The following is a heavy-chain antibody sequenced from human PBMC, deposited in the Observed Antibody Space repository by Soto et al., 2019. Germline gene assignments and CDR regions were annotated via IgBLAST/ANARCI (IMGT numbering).Heavy chain of an antibody. V-gene: IGHV3-23*01. J-gene: IGHJ5*02. D-gene: IGHD2-2*01. CDR1: GFTFSSYA. CDR2: ISGSGGST. CDR3: AKDGAGIVVVPAAMPDPFDP. Sequence: GGSLRLSCAASGFTFSSYAMSWVRQAPGKGLEWVSAISGSGGSTYYADSVKGRFTISRDNSKNTLYLQMNSLRAEDTAVYYCAKDGAGIVVVPAAMPDPFDPWGQGTLVTVSS.